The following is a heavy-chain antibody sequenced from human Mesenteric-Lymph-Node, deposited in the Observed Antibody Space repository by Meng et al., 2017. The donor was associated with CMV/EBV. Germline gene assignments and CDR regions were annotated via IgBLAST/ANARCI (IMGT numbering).Heavy chain of an antibody. V-gene: IGHV1-2*06. D-gene: IGHD3-3*01. CDR1: GYTFSDYY. J-gene: IGHJ4*02. CDR2: IDANSGDT. Sequence: ASVTVSCPASGYTFSDYYLHWVRQAPGQGLEWIRRIDANSGDTTYARKFQGRVTMARDPSSSTVYMELNRLTYDDTAVYYCARDATHNWNYFDYWGQGTMVTVSS. CDR3: ARDATHNWNYFDY.